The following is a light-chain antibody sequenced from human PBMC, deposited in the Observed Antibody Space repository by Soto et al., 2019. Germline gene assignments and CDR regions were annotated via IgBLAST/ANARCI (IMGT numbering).Light chain of an antibody. V-gene: IGKV3-15*01. CDR3: QQYNNWPYT. CDR2: GAS. CDR1: QSIFTN. Sequence: EVVMTQSPATLSVSPGERVTLSCSASQSIFTNLAWSQHKPGQAPRLLIYGASTRATGFPARFSGSGSGTEFPLTISSLQSEDFEVYYCQQYNNWPYTFGQGPKLEIK. J-gene: IGKJ2*01.